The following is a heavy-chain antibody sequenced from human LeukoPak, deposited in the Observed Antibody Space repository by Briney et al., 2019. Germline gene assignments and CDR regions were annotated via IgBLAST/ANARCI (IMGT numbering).Heavy chain of an antibody. CDR1: GFTFSSYA. D-gene: IGHD1-14*01. Sequence: GGSLRLSCAASGFTFSSYAMSWVRQAPGKGLEWVSAISGSGGSTYYADSVKGRFTISRDNSKNTLYLQMNNLRAEDTAVYYCATEPRNYYYYYMDVWGKGTTVTVSS. V-gene: IGHV3-23*01. J-gene: IGHJ6*03. CDR3: ATEPRNYYYYYMDV. CDR2: ISGSGGST.